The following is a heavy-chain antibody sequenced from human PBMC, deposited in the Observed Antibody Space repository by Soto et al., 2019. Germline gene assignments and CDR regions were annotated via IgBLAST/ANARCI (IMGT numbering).Heavy chain of an antibody. CDR1: GGSISSGGYY. D-gene: IGHD3-10*01. J-gene: IGHJ3*02. CDR3: ARDHITMVRGVSTNAFDI. CDR2: IYYSGST. Sequence: SETLSLTCTVSGGSISSGGYYWSWIRQHPGKGLEWIGYIYYSGSTYYNPSLKSRVTISVDTSKNQFSLKLSSVTAADTAVYYCARDHITMVRGVSTNAFDIWGQGTMVTVSS. V-gene: IGHV4-31*03.